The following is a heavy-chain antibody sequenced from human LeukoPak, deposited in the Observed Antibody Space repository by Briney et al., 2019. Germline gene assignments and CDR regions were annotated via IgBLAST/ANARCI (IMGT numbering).Heavy chain of an antibody. CDR3: AKAGDTAMVTDY. D-gene: IGHD5-18*01. CDR1: GYTFTGYY. J-gene: IGHJ4*02. CDR2: INPNSGGT. Sequence: ASVKVSCKASGYTFTGYYMHWVRQAPGQGLEWMGRINPNSGGTNYAQKFQGRVTMTRDTSISTAYMELSRLRSDDTALYYCAKAGDTAMVTDYWGQGTLVTVSS. V-gene: IGHV1-2*06.